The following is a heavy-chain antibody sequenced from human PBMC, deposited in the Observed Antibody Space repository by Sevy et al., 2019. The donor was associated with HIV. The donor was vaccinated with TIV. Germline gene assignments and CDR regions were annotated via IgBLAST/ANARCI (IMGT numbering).Heavy chain of an antibody. CDR1: GGSISSGGYY. Sequence: SETLSLTCTVSGGSISSGGYYWSWIRQHPGEGLEWIGYIYYSGSTYYHPSLKSRVTISVDTSKNKFSLKLSSVTAADTAVYYCARGRGRNVDTAMVVSLYGMDVWGQGTTVTVSS. V-gene: IGHV4-31*03. D-gene: IGHD5-18*01. CDR3: ARGRGRNVDTAMVVSLYGMDV. CDR2: IYYSGST. J-gene: IGHJ6*02.